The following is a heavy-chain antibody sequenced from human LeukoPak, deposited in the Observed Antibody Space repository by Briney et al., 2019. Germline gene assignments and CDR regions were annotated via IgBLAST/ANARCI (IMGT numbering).Heavy chain of an antibody. CDR3: ARDLEVTTTLDY. Sequence: PGRSLRLSCAASGFTFSSYGMHWVRQAPGKGLEWVAVISYDGSNKYYADSVKGRFTISRDNSKNTLYLQMNSLRAEDTAVYYCARDLEVTTTLDYWGQGTLVTVSS. J-gene: IGHJ4*02. V-gene: IGHV3-30*03. D-gene: IGHD4-17*01. CDR2: ISYDGSNK. CDR1: GFTFSSYG.